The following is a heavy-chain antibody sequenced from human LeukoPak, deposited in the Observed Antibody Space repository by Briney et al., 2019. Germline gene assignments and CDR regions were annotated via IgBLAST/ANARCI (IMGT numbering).Heavy chain of an antibody. V-gene: IGHV1-8*01. D-gene: IGHD4-17*01. CDR1: GYTFTSYD. CDR3: ARVGRLRKYYFDY. J-gene: IGHJ4*02. Sequence: GASVKVSRKASGYTFTSYDINWVRQATGQGLEWMGWMNPKSGNTGYAQKFQGRVTMTRNTSISTAYMELSSLRSEDTAVYYCARVGRLRKYYFDYWGQGTLVTVSS. CDR2: MNPKSGNT.